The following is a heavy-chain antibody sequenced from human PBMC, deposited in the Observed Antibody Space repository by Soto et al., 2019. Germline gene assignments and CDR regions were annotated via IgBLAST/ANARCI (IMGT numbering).Heavy chain of an antibody. V-gene: IGHV4-30-4*01. D-gene: IGHD3-16*02. Sequence: QVQLQESGPGLVKPSQTLSLTCTVSGGSISSGDYYWSWIRQPPGKGLEWIGYIYYSGSTYYNPSLKSRVTISVDTSKNQFSLKLSSVTAADTAVYYCARGVNYDYVLGSYRYIDYWGQGTLVSVSS. CDR1: GGSISSGDYY. J-gene: IGHJ4*02. CDR2: IYYSGST. CDR3: ARGVNYDYVLGSYRYIDY.